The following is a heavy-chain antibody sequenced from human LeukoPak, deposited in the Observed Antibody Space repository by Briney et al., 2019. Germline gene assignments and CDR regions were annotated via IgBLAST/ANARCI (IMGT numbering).Heavy chain of an antibody. CDR1: GFTFSSYA. Sequence: GGSLRLSCAASGFTFSSYAMNWVRQAPGKGLEWVSAISNSGGSTYYADSVKGRFTMSRDNSKNTVYLQMDSLRAEDTAVYYCARDRGAAAGNWGQGTLVTVSS. D-gene: IGHD6-13*01. V-gene: IGHV3-23*01. CDR3: ARDRGAAAGN. CDR2: ISNSGGST. J-gene: IGHJ4*02.